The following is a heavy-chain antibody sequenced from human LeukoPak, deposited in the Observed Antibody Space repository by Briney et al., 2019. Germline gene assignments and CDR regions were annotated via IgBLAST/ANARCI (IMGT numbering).Heavy chain of an antibody. Sequence: GRSLRLSCAASGFTFRNYGMRWVRQAPGKGLEWVAVISIDGSEKYYADSVKGRFTISRDNSKNTLYLQMNSLSAEDTAVYYCAKDSIVAMIRGYFDYWGQGTLVTVSS. CDR1: GFTFRNYG. CDR2: ISIDGSEK. J-gene: IGHJ4*02. D-gene: IGHD5-12*01. V-gene: IGHV3-30*18. CDR3: AKDSIVAMIRGYFDY.